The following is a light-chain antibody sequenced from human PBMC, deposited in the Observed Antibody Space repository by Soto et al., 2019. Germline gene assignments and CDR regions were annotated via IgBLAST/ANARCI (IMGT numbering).Light chain of an antibody. Sequence: QSALTQPASVSGSPGQSITISCTGTSSDIGGYNYVAWYQQHLGKAPKLIIYNVAVRPSGVSNRFSGPKSGNTASLAISGLQPEDEAHYYCSSYTGASALYVFGTGTKLTVL. CDR2: NVA. J-gene: IGLJ1*01. V-gene: IGLV2-14*03. CDR3: SSYTGASALYV. CDR1: SSDIGGYNY.